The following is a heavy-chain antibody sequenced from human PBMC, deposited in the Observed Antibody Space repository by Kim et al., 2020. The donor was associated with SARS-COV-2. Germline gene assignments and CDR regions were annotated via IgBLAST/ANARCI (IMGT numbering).Heavy chain of an antibody. V-gene: IGHV1-69*13. CDR3: ARSYYDILTGYYDY. CDR1: GGTFSSYA. CDR2: IIPIFGTA. Sequence: SVKVSCKASGGTFSSYAISWVRQAPGQGLEWMGGIIPIFGTANYAQKFQGRVTITADESTSTAYMELSSLRSEDTAVYYCARSYYDILTGYYDYWGQGTLVTVSS. D-gene: IGHD3-9*01. J-gene: IGHJ4*02.